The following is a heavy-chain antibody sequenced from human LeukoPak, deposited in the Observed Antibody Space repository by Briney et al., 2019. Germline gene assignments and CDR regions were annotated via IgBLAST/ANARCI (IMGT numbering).Heavy chain of an antibody. CDR1: GYTFTSYG. J-gene: IGHJ6*02. Sequence: ASVKVSCKASGYTFTSYGISWVRQAPGQGLEWMGWISAYNGNTNYAQKLQGRVTMTTDTSTSTACMELRSLRSDDTAVYYCARELRYYGMDVWGQGTTVTVPS. D-gene: IGHD1-14*01. CDR2: ISAYNGNT. V-gene: IGHV1-18*01. CDR3: ARELRYYGMDV.